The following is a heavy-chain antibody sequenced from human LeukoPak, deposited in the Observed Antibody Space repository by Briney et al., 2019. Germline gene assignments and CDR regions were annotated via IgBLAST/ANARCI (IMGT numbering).Heavy chain of an antibody. D-gene: IGHD4-17*01. CDR3: TTNTVTKDGLDV. V-gene: IGHV3-15*01. J-gene: IGHJ6*02. CDR2: IRGKADGGTV. CDR1: GFTFSSYA. Sequence: GGSLRLSCAASGFTFSSYAMSWVRQAPGKGLEWLGRIRGKADGGTVDYAAPVNGRFTVSRDGSETTLYLQMNSLKPEDTAVYYCTTNTVTKDGLDVWGQGTTVTVSS.